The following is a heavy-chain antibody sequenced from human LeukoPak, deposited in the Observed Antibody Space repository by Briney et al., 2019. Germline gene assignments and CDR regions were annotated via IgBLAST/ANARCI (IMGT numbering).Heavy chain of an antibody. J-gene: IGHJ2*01. Sequence: GGSLRLSCATSGFTFRSYGMHWGRQNTVKGPECVSAIDTAGGTYYPDSVKGRFTISRENAKNSFYLQMNSLRAGDTAVYYCAREGFCGGNCPGYLDLWGRGTLVSVSS. V-gene: IGHV3-13*04. CDR3: AREGFCGGNCPGYLDL. D-gene: IGHD2-21*02. CDR2: IDTAGGT. CDR1: GFTFRSYG.